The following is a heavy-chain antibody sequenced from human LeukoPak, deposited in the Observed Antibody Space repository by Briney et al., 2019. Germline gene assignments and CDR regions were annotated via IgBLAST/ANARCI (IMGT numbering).Heavy chain of an antibody. D-gene: IGHD6-19*01. V-gene: IGHV1-2*02. Sequence: ASVKVSCKASGYTFTGYYMHWVRQAPGQGLEWMGWINPNSGGTNYAQKFQGRVTMTRDTSISTAYMELSRLRSDDTAVYYCARATGRCYSSGCSDFDYWGQGTLVTDSS. CDR1: GYTFTGYY. CDR3: ARATGRCYSSGCSDFDY. CDR2: INPNSGGT. J-gene: IGHJ4*02.